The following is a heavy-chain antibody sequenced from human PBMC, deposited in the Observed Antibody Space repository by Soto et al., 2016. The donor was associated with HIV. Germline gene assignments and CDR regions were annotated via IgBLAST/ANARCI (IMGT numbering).Heavy chain of an antibody. Sequence: QLQLQESGPGLVKPSETLSLTCTVSGGSISSSNYYWGWIRQPPGKGLEWIGSIYYSGSTYNNTSLKSRVTISVDTSRNQFSLRLTSVTAADTAVYYCARHPTNYYDSRGYYRADWYGLDVWGQGTTGHRLL. CDR2: IYYSGST. CDR1: GGSISSSNYY. V-gene: IGHV4-39*01. J-gene: IGHJ6*02. D-gene: IGHD3-22*01. CDR3: ARHPTNYYDSRGYYRADWYGLDV.